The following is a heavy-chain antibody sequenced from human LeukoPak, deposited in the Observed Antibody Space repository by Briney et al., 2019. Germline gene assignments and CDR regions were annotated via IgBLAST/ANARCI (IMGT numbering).Heavy chain of an antibody. Sequence: GGSLRLSCAASGFTFSSYGMHWVRQAPGKGLEWVAFIRYDGSNKYYADSVKGRFTISRDNSKNTLYLQMNGLRAEDTAVYYCARAIKAVAGTFHRDYYFDYWGQGTLVTVSS. V-gene: IGHV3-30*02. CDR2: IRYDGSNK. D-gene: IGHD6-19*01. J-gene: IGHJ4*02. CDR3: ARAIKAVAGTFHRDYYFDY. CDR1: GFTFSSYG.